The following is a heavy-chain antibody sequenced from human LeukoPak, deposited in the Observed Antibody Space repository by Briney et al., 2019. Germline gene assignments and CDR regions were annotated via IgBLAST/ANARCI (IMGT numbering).Heavy chain of an antibody. J-gene: IGHJ4*02. CDR3: ARAFGPYYFDY. D-gene: IGHD3-10*01. CDR2: IYRGGTT. CDR1: GSTVSTTY. V-gene: IGHV3-66*01. Sequence: GGSLRLSCAASGSTVSTTYMNWARQAPGKGLEWVSLIYRGGTTYYADSVKGRFTISRDNSKNTLDLQMNSLRAEDTAFYYCARAFGPYYFDYWGQGALVTVSS.